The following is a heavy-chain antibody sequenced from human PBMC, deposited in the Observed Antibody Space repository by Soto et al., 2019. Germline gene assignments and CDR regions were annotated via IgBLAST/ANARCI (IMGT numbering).Heavy chain of an antibody. D-gene: IGHD6-6*01. CDR1: GYTFTSYG. J-gene: IGHJ6*02. V-gene: IGHV1-18*01. Sequence: ASVKVSCKASGYTFTSYGISWVRQAPGQGLEWMGGISAYNGKANYAQKLQGRVTITADESTSTAYMELSSLRSEDTAVYYCARDGADSSSTYYYYGMDVWGQGTTVTVSS. CDR3: ARDGADSSSTYYYYGMDV. CDR2: ISAYNGKA.